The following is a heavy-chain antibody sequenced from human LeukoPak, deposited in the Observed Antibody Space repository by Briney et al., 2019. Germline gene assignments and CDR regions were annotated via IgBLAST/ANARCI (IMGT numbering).Heavy chain of an antibody. D-gene: IGHD3-10*01. Sequence: GGSLRLPCAASGFTVSSNYMSWVRQAPGKGLEWVSVIYSGGSTYYADSVKGRFTISRDNSKNTLYLQMNSLRAEDTAAYYCARDGIAGRFGEYSDYWGQGTLVTVSS. J-gene: IGHJ4*02. CDR2: IYSGGST. CDR1: GFTVSSNY. CDR3: ARDGIAGRFGEYSDY. V-gene: IGHV3-66*02.